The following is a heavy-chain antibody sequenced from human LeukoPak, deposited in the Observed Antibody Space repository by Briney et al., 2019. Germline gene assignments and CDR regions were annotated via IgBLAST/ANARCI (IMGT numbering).Heavy chain of an antibody. CDR2: IIPIFGTA. Sequence: ASVKVSCKASGGTFSSYAISWARQAPGQGLEWMGGIIPIFGTANYAQKFQGRVTITADESTSTAYMELSSLRSEDTAVYYCARSPGGGSYHSNWGQGTLVTVSS. CDR3: ARSPGGGSYHSN. J-gene: IGHJ4*02. V-gene: IGHV1-69*13. D-gene: IGHD1-26*01. CDR1: GGTFSSYA.